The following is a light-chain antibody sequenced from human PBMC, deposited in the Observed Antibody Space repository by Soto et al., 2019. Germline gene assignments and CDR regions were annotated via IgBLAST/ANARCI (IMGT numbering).Light chain of an antibody. CDR1: QSLVYSDGDTY. Sequence: DVVMTQSPLSLPVTLGQPASISCRSSQSLVYSDGDTYLSWFQQRPGQPPRRLIYKVSNRDSGVPDRFSGSGSGTNFRLMISRVEAEDVGVYYCMQGTHWPLTFGGGTKVEIK. J-gene: IGKJ4*01. V-gene: IGKV2-30*01. CDR2: KVS. CDR3: MQGTHWPLT.